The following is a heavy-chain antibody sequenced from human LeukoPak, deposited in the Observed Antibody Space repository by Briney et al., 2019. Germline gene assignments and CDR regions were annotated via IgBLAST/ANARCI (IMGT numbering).Heavy chain of an antibody. CDR2: IYHSGST. CDR3: ARDIRGGNRFDP. D-gene: IGHD3-16*01. V-gene: IGHV4-38-2*02. J-gene: IGHJ5*02. CDR1: GYSISSGYY. Sequence: KPSETLSLTCTVSGYSISSGYYWGWIRQPPGKGLEWIGSIYHSGSTYYNPSLKSRVTISVDTSKNQFSLKLSSVSAADTAVYYCARDIRGGNRFDPWGQGTLVTVSS.